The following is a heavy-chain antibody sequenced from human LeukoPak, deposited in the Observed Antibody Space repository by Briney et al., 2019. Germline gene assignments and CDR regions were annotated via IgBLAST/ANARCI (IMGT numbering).Heavy chain of an antibody. CDR2: INHSGST. CDR1: GGSFSGYY. J-gene: IGHJ4*02. Sequence: SETLSLTCAVYGGSFSGYYWSWIPQPPGKGLEWIGEINHSGSTNYNPSLKSRVTISVDTSKNQFSLKLSSVTAADTAVYYCARGGLIRYFGRYFDYWGQGTLVTVSS. V-gene: IGHV4-34*01. D-gene: IGHD3-9*01. CDR3: ARGGLIRYFGRYFDY.